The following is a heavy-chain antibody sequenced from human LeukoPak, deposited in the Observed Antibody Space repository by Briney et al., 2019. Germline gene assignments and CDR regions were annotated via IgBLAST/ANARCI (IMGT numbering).Heavy chain of an antibody. J-gene: IGHJ5*02. V-gene: IGHV4-59*08. CDR1: GGSINYYY. CDR3: AKARGDYFNWFDP. D-gene: IGHD3-10*01. Sequence: SETLSLTCTVSGGSINYYYWNWIRQPPGKGLEWIGYIYYSGSTNYNPSLKSRVTISVDTSKNQFSLNLSSVTAADTAVYYCAKARGDYFNWFDPWGQGTLVTVSS. CDR2: IYYSGST.